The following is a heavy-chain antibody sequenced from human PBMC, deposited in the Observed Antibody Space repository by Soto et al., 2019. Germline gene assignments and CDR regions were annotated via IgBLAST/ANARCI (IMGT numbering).Heavy chain of an antibody. J-gene: IGHJ4*02. V-gene: IGHV4-61*08. D-gene: IGHD6-19*01. CDR1: GDSVSSDAYY. CDR3: AKGFSSGFYVDP. Sequence: SETLSLTCSVSGDSVSSDAYYWAWIRQPPGKTLEWVGMTLSSGDTSRNPSLRSRLSMSVDTARNQFSMRLTSVTAEDTGVYFCAKGFSSGFYVDPWGRGTQVT. CDR2: TLSSGDT.